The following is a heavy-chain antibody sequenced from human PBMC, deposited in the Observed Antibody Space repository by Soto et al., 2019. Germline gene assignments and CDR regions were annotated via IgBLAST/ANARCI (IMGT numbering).Heavy chain of an antibody. Sequence: EVQLVESGGGLVQPGGSLRLSCAASGFTVSSNYMSWVRQAPGKGLEWVSVIYSGGSTYYADSVKGRFTISRDNSKNTLYLQMNSLRAEDTAVYYYARIRIRTYYFDYWGQGTLVTVSS. J-gene: IGHJ4*02. CDR3: ARIRIRTYYFDY. V-gene: IGHV3-66*01. CDR2: IYSGGST. D-gene: IGHD1-1*01. CDR1: GFTVSSNY.